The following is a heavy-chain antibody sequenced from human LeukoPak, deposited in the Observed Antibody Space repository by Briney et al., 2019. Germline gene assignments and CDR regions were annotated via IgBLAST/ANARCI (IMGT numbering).Heavy chain of an antibody. J-gene: IGHJ4*02. CDR1: GFTFSSYG. Sequence: GGSLRLSCAASGFTFSSYGMHWVRQAPGKGLEWVAVISYDGSNKYYADSVKGRFTISRDNSKNTLYLQMNSLRAEDTAVYYCAKGAQDDYGDYWGQGTLVTVSS. CDR2: ISYDGSNK. CDR3: AKGAQDDYGDY. D-gene: IGHD2-15*01. V-gene: IGHV3-30*18.